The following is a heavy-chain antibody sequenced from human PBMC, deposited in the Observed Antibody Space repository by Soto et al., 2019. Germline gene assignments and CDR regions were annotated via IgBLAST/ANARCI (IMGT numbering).Heavy chain of an antibody. CDR2: IYHSGST. D-gene: IGHD5-18*01. Sequence: PSETLSLTCGVSDYSISSGYYWGWIRQPPGKGLEWIGNIYHSGSTHYNPALKGRVTISVDTSKNQFSLKLKSVTAADTAVFYCGRGGSDSPMAPGYWGQGTLVTVSS. CDR3: GRGGSDSPMAPGY. CDR1: DYSISSGYY. J-gene: IGHJ4*02. V-gene: IGHV4-38-2*01.